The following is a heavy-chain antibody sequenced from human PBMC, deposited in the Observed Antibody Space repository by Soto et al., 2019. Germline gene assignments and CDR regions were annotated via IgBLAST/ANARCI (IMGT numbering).Heavy chain of an antibody. CDR3: AKRFLWFGELPTYVYFDY. CDR1: GFTFSSYA. CDR2: ISGSGGST. Sequence: LRLSCAASGFTFSSYAMSWVRQAPGKGLEWVSDISGSGGSTYYADSVKGRFTISRDNSKNTLYLQMNSLRAEDTAVYYCAKRFLWFGELPTYVYFDYWGQGTLVTVSS. V-gene: IGHV3-23*01. J-gene: IGHJ4*02. D-gene: IGHD3-10*01.